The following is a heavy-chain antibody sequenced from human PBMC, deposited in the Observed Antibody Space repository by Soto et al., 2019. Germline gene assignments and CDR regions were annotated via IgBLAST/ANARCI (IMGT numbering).Heavy chain of an antibody. Sequence: GGSLRLSCAASGFTFSSYSMNWVRQAPGKGLEWVSSISSSSYIYYADSVKGRFTISRDNAKNSLYLQMNSLRADDTALYYCAKEMYSSSSLDYWGQGTLVTVS. CDR2: ISSSSYI. V-gene: IGHV3-21*04. CDR3: AKEMYSSSSLDY. CDR1: GFTFSSYS. D-gene: IGHD6-6*01. J-gene: IGHJ4*02.